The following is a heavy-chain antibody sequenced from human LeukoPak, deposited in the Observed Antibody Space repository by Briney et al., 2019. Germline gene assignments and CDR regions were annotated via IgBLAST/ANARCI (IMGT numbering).Heavy chain of an antibody. J-gene: IGHJ4*02. Sequence: SETLSLACAVYGGSFSGYYWIWIRQPPEKGLEWIGEIIHSGRTNYNPSLKSRVTISADTSKNQFSLKLRSVTAADTAVYYCARGWGPAYCGGDCHRHFDYWGQGALVTVSS. CDR2: IIHSGRT. CDR1: GGSFSGYY. V-gene: IGHV4-34*01. CDR3: ARGWGPAYCGGDCHRHFDY. D-gene: IGHD2-21*02.